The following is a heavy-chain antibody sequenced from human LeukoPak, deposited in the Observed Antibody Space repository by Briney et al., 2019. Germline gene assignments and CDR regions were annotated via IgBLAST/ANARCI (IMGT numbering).Heavy chain of an antibody. D-gene: IGHD2-15*01. CDR3: AKDLVDIVVVVAATGAEYFQH. V-gene: IGHV3-23*01. J-gene: IGHJ1*01. CDR2: ISGSGGST. CDR1: GFTFSSYA. Sequence: PGGSLRLSCPASGFTFSSYAMSWVRQAPGKGLEWVSAISGSGGSTYYADSVKGRFTISRDNSKNTLYLQMNSLRAEDTAVYYCAKDLVDIVVVVAATGAEYFQHWGQGTLVTVSS.